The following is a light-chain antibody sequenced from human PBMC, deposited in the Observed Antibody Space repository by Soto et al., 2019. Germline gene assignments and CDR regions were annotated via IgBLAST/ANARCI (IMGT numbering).Light chain of an antibody. V-gene: IGLV1-44*01. J-gene: IGLJ7*01. CDR2: NDN. CDR3: AAWDDSLNGVL. Sequence: QSVLTQPPSASGTPGQSVTISCSGGNSNIGSNPVHWYQQLPGTAPKLLIHNDNQRPSRVPDRFSGSKSGTSASLVITGLQSEDDAAYYCAAWDDSLNGVLFGGGTQLTVL. CDR1: NSNIGSNP.